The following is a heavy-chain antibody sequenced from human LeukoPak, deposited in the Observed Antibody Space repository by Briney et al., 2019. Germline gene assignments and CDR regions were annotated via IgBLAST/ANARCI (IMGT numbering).Heavy chain of an antibody. CDR3: ARAGYYDYVWGSYPNYFDY. CDR2: IYYSGST. D-gene: IGHD3-16*02. V-gene: IGHV4-34*09. Sequence: PSETLSLTCAVYGGSFSGYYWNWIRQPPGKGLEWIGYIYYSGSTYYNPSLKSRVTISVDTSKNQFSLKLSSVTAADTAVYYCARAGYYDYVWGSYPNYFDYWGQGTLVTVSS. CDR1: GGSFSGYY. J-gene: IGHJ4*02.